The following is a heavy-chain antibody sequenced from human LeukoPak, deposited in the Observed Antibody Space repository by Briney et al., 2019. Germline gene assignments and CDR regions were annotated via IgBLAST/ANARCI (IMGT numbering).Heavy chain of an antibody. CDR1: GYSFTSYW. V-gene: IGHV5-51*01. Sequence: GESLKISCKGSGYSFTSYWIGWVRQMPGKGLEWMGIIYPGDSDTRYSPSFQGQVTISADKSISTAYLQWSSLKASDTAMYCCARRSTTYCSGGSCSDAFDIWGQGTMVAVSS. CDR2: IYPGDSDT. CDR3: ARRSTTYCSGGSCSDAFDI. D-gene: IGHD2-15*01. J-gene: IGHJ3*02.